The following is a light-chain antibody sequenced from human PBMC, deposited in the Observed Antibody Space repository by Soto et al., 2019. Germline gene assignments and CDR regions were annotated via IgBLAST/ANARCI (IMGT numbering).Light chain of an antibody. CDR3: AAWDDILSGVL. J-gene: IGLJ2*01. CDR1: SSNIGSNY. CDR2: RSN. V-gene: IGLV1-47*01. Sequence: QSVLSQPPSASGTPGQRVTVSCSGSSSNIGSNYVYWYQQLPSTAPKLLIYRSNQRPSGVPDRFTGSKSGTSASLVISGLRSEDEADYFCAAWDDILSGVLFGGGTQLTVL.